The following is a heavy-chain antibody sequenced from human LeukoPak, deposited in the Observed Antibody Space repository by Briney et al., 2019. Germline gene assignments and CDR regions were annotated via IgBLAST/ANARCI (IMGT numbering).Heavy chain of an antibody. J-gene: IGHJ4*02. Sequence: GGSLRLSCSASGFTFSSYAMHWVRQAPGKGLEYVSAISNNGGSTYYADSVKGRFTISRDNSKNTVYLQMSSLRAEDTAVYYCVKGGGYSRSPLDYWGQGTLVTVS. CDR3: VKGGGYSRSPLDY. CDR2: ISNNGGST. D-gene: IGHD6-13*01. CDR1: GFTFSSYA. V-gene: IGHV3-64D*06.